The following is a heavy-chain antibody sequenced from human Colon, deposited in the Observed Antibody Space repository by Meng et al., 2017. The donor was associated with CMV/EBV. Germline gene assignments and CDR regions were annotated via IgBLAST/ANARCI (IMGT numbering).Heavy chain of an antibody. CDR3: ARGLLTRLRPTTWFDP. CDR2: ISHNGST. CDR1: GGSFSSYS. D-gene: IGHD1-14*01. Sequence: VSGGSFSSYSWTWIRQPPGKGLEYIGEISHNGSTYYDPSLKSRVTISVDASKKHFFLSLTSVTAADTAVYYCARGLLTRLRPTTWFDPWARGPWSPSPQ. J-gene: IGHJ5*02. V-gene: IGHV4-34*01.